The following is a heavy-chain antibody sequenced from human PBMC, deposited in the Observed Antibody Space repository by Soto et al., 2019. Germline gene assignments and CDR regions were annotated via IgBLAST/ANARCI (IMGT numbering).Heavy chain of an antibody. CDR2: IIPIFGTA. J-gene: IGHJ3*02. D-gene: IGHD3-22*01. Sequence: RASVKVSCKASGGTFSSYAISWVRQAPGQGLEWMGGIIPIFGTANYAQKFQGRVTITADESTSTAYMELSSLRSEDTAVYYCAREYYYDSSGYYGNDAFDIWGQGTMVTVAS. V-gene: IGHV1-69*13. CDR3: AREYYYDSSGYYGNDAFDI. CDR1: GGTFSSYA.